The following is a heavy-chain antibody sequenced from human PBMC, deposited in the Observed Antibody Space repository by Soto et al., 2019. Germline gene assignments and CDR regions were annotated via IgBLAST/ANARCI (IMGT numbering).Heavy chain of an antibody. J-gene: IGHJ4*02. CDR2: VNPGGYST. CDR3: AKDLRAGSGYDFDY. D-gene: IGHD5-12*01. Sequence: EVQLLQSGGGLVQPGGSLRLSCAASGFTFTSYSMTWVRQTPGKGLEWVAAVNPGGYSTYYADSVKGRFTISTDNSNKTLYLQMNSLRAEDTAVYYCAKDLRAGSGYDFDYRDQGTRVTVSS. V-gene: IGHV3-23*01. CDR1: GFTFTSYS.